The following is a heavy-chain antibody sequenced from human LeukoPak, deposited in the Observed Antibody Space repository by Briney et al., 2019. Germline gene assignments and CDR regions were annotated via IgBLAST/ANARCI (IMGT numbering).Heavy chain of an antibody. V-gene: IGHV4-34*01. J-gene: IGHJ6*02. CDR1: GVSFSGYY. Sequence: SEALSLTCAVYGVSFSGYYWSWIRQPPGKGLEWIGEIDHSGSTNYNPSLKSRVTISVDTSKNQFSLKLSSVTAAGTAVYYCARGPPRRYCSSTSCYVRLYYYYGMDVWGQGTTVTVSS. D-gene: IGHD2-2*01. CDR2: IDHSGST. CDR3: ARGPPRRYCSSTSCYVRLYYYYGMDV.